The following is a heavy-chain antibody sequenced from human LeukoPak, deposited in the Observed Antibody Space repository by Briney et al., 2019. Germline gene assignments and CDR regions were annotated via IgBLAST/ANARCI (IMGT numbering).Heavy chain of an antibody. J-gene: IGHJ4*02. CDR2: ISSSSSSI. D-gene: IGHD1-26*01. Sequence: TAGGSLRLSCAASGFTFSSYSMNWVRQAPGKGLEWVSSISSSSSSINYADSVKGRFTISRDNAKNSLYLQMNSLRAEDTAVYYCAREVPQYSGSYNYWGQGTLVTVSS. V-gene: IGHV3-21*01. CDR3: AREVPQYSGSYNY. CDR1: GFTFSSYS.